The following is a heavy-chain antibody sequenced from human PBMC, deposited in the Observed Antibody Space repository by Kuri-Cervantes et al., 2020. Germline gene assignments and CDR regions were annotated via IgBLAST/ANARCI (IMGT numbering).Heavy chain of an antibody. Sequence: ASVKVSCKASGYTFTGYYMHWVRQAPGQGLEWMGWINPNSGGTNYAQKLQGRVTMTTDTSTSTAYMELRSLRSDDTAVYYCARGRDYYDSRGQELDYWGQGTLVTVSS. D-gene: IGHD3-22*01. CDR2: INPNSGGT. CDR1: GYTFTGYY. CDR3: ARGRDYYDSRGQELDY. J-gene: IGHJ4*02. V-gene: IGHV1-2*02.